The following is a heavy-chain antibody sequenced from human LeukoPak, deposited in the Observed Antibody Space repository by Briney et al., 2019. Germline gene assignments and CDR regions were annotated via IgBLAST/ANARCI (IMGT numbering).Heavy chain of an antibody. CDR2: IYYTGSI. D-gene: IGHD5-18*01. CDR1: AYSISSPNW. Sequence: SDTLSLTCAVSAYSISSPNWWGWIRQPPGKGLGYIGYIYYTGSIYYNPSLKSRVTMSVDTSKNHFSLKLSSVTAVDTAVYYCARTDSYGYYFDYWGQGTLVTVSS. CDR3: ARTDSYGYYFDY. V-gene: IGHV4-28*05. J-gene: IGHJ4*02.